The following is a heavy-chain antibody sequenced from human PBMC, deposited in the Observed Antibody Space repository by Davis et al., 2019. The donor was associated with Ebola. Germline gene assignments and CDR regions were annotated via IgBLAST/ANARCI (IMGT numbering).Heavy chain of an antibody. CDR3: ARVEGDGRLFDSCYFNR. J-gene: IGHJ2*01. Sequence: MPSGTLSLTCTVSGGSISSDVYYWNWVRQPPGKGLAWIGYISYSGSTYYNPSLKCRVSISVDTSNNQFSLKLSSASAADTAVYYWARVEGDGRLFDSCYFNRWGRGTLVTVSS. CDR2: ISYSGST. CDR1: GGSISSDVYY. D-gene: IGHD2-15*01. V-gene: IGHV4-30-4*01.